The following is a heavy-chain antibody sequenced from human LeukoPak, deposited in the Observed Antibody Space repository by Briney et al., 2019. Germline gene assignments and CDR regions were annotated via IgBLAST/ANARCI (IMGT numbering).Heavy chain of an antibody. CDR1: GFTFSTYA. V-gene: IGHV3-30*02. D-gene: IGHD4-17*01. CDR2: IRYDGTHK. J-gene: IGHJ4*02. CDR3: AKATSVTTLFDY. Sequence: PGGSLRLSCAVSGFTFSTYAIHWVRQAPGKGLEWVSFIRYDGTHKYYADSVKGRFTVSRDNSRNTLYLQMNSLRPEDTAVYYCAKATSVTTLFDYWGQGTLVTVSS.